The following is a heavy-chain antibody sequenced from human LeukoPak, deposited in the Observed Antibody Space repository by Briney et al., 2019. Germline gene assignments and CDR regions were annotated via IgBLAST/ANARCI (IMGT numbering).Heavy chain of an antibody. V-gene: IGHV1-2*02. D-gene: IGHD3-9*01. CDR1: GYSFTAYY. J-gene: IGHJ4*02. Sequence: ASVKVSCKASGYSFTAYYMHWVRQAPGQGLEWTGWINPNSGGTNYAQKFQGRVTMTRDTSITTAYMEMSRLRSDDTALYYCARSPHILTGENFDYWGQGTLVTVSS. CDR3: ARSPHILTGENFDY. CDR2: INPNSGGT.